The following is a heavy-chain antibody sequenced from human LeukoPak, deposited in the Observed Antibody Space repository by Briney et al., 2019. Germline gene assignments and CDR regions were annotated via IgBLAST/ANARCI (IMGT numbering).Heavy chain of an antibody. CDR3: ARDHGIVGATIGFDY. CDR2: IYYSGST. Sequence: SETLSLTCTVSGGSISSYYWSWIRQPPGKGLEWIGYIYYSGSTNYNPSLKSRVTISVDTSKNQFSLKLSSVTAADTAVYYCARDHGIVGATIGFDYWGQGTLVTVS. D-gene: IGHD1-26*01. CDR1: GGSISSYY. V-gene: IGHV4-59*01. J-gene: IGHJ4*02.